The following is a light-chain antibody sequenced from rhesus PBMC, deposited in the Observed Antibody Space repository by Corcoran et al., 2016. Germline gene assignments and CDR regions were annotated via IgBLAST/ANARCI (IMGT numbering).Light chain of an antibody. CDR2: DAS. J-gene: IGKJ3*01. CDR1: QGINKE. V-gene: IGKV1-94*01. Sequence: DIQMTQSPSSLSASVGDRVTVTCRASQGINKELSWYQQKPGKAPTLLVYDASGLQKGVSSRFSGSGSGTDFTFTISSLQPKDVATYYCQQDYNTPFTFGPGTKLDI. CDR3: QQDYNTPFT.